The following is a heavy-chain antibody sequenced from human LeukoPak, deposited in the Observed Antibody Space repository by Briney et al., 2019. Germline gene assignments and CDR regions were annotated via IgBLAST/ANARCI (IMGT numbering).Heavy chain of an antibody. Sequence: ASVKVSCKASGYMFSNFGISWVRQPPGQGFEWMGWTSTHNGNRNYLQKFQGRVTMTTDTSTSTAYMELHGLTSDDTAVYYCARGAGRDFWSGYCATWGQGTLVIVSS. CDR1: GYMFSNFG. CDR3: ARGAGRDFWSGYCAT. CDR2: TSTHNGNR. V-gene: IGHV1-18*01. J-gene: IGHJ5*02. D-gene: IGHD3-3*01.